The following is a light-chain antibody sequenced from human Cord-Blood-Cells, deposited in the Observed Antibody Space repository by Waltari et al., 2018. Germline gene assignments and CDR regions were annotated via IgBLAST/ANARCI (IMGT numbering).Light chain of an antibody. J-gene: IGLJ1*01. Sequence: QSALTQPASASGSPGQSITISCPGTTSDVGGYNYISWYQQHTGKAPKLMIYEVSNRHSGVSNRFSGSKSGNTASLTISGLQAEDEADYYCSSYTSSSTYVFGTGTKVTVL. CDR3: SSYTSSSTYV. V-gene: IGLV2-14*01. CDR2: EVS. CDR1: TSDVGGYNY.